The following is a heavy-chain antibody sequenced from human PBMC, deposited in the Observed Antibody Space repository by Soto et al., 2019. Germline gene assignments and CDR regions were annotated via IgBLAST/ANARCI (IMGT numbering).Heavy chain of an antibody. D-gene: IGHD2-2*01. V-gene: IGHV4-59*01. J-gene: IGHJ6*02. CDR1: GGSISSYY. Sequence: PSETLSLTCTVSGGSISSYYWSWIRQPPGKGLEWIGYIYYSGSTNYNPSLKSRVTISVDTSKNQFSLKLSSVTAADTAVYYCARVGLGYCSSTSCFSGSEYYYYGMDVWGQGTTVTVSS. CDR3: ARVGLGYCSSTSCFSGSEYYYYGMDV. CDR2: IYYSGST.